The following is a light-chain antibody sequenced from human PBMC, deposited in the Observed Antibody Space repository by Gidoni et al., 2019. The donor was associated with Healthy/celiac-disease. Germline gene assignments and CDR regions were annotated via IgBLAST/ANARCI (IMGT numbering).Light chain of an antibody. J-gene: IGKJ5*01. CDR2: AAS. V-gene: IGKV1-12*01. CDR3: QQANSFPIT. Sequence: DIQMTQSQSSVSASVGDRVTITCRESQGISSWLACYQQKPGKAPKLLIYAASSLQSGVPSRFSGSGSVTDFTLTISSLQPEDFATYYCQQANSFPITFGQGTRLEIK. CDR1: QGISSW.